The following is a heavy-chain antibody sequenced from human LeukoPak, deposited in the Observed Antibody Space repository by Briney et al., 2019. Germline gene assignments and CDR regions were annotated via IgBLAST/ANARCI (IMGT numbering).Heavy chain of an antibody. Sequence: PGGSLRLSCAASGFTFSSYEMNWVRQAPGKGLELISYISSSGSTIYYADSVKGRFTISRDNAKNSLYLQMNRMRAEDTTLYYCARRSAYGFDYWGQGTLVTVSS. CDR3: ARRSAYGFDY. V-gene: IGHV3-48*03. D-gene: IGHD5-12*01. J-gene: IGHJ4*02. CDR1: GFTFSSYE. CDR2: ISSSGSTI.